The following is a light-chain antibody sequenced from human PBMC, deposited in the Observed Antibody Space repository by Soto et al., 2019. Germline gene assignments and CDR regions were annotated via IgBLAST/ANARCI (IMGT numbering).Light chain of an antibody. Sequence: EIVLTQSPGTLSLSPGERATLSCRASQSVSSSYLAWYQQKPGQAPKLLIYGASSRATGIPDRFSGSGSGTDFTLTISSLEPEDFAVYDCQQRSNWLTFGEGTKVDIK. CDR3: QQRSNWLT. CDR2: GAS. J-gene: IGKJ4*01. CDR1: QSVSSSY. V-gene: IGKV3D-20*02.